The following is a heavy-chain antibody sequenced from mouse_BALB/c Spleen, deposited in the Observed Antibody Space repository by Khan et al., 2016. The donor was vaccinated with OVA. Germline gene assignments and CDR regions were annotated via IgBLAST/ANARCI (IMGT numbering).Heavy chain of an antibody. CDR2: INTHSGVP. V-gene: IGHV9-4*02. CDR1: GYTFTTAG. J-gene: IGHJ4*01. Sequence: QIQLVQSGPELKKPGETVRISCKASGYTFTTAGIQWVLKMPGKGLKWIGWINTHSGVPKYAEDFKGRFAFTLEISVNTAYLQITNLTYEDTAPDCWARGGADYYRNDGGDMEYWGQGTSVTVSS. CDR3: ARGGADYYRNDGGDMEY. D-gene: IGHD2-14*01.